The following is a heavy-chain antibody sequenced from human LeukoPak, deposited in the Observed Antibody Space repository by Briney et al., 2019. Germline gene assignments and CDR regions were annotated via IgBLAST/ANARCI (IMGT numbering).Heavy chain of an antibody. CDR2: ISGRGGNS. D-gene: IGHD3-3*01. J-gene: IGHJ4*02. CDR1: GFTFSSYA. V-gene: IGHV3-23*01. CDR3: AKVLRFLEVIDN. Sequence: GGSLRLSCAASGFTFSSYAMSWVRQAPGKGLEWVSAISGRGGNSYYADSVKGRFTISRDNSKNTLYLQMNSLRAEDTAVYYCAKVLRFLEVIDNWGQGTLVTVSP.